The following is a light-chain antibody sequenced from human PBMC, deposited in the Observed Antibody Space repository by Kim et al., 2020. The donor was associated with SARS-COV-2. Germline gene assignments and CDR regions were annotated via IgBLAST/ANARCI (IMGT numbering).Light chain of an antibody. Sequence: QAVVTQEPSLTVSPGGTVTVTCASSTGAVSSSYYPNWFQQKPGQPPTALIYSTTNRHSWTPARFSGSLLGGKAALTLSGVQPEDEAEYYCLLYFGGAQLFGGGTKVTVL. CDR2: STT. CDR3: LLYFGGAQL. CDR1: TGAVSSSYY. V-gene: IGLV7-43*01. J-gene: IGLJ3*02.